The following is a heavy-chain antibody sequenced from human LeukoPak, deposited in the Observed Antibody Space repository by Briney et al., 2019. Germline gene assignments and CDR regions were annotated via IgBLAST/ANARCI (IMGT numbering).Heavy chain of an antibody. Sequence: PSETLSLTCTVSGGSISSYYWSWIRQPPGKGLEWIGYIYCSGSTNYNTSLKSRVTISVDTSNNQFSLKLSSVTAADTAVYYCARHGGKNYNSGPLWYFDLWGRGTLVTVSS. V-gene: IGHV4-59*08. CDR2: IYCSGST. CDR3: ARHGGKNYNSGPLWYFDL. D-gene: IGHD2/OR15-2a*01. J-gene: IGHJ2*01. CDR1: GGSISSYY.